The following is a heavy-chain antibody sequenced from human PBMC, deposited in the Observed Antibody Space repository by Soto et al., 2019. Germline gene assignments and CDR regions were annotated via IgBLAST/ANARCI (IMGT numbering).Heavy chain of an antibody. V-gene: IGHV5-51*01. CDR3: PRLSSALTCIQDFDY. CDR1: GYTFTNCW. D-gene: IGHD2-21*02. Sequence: PGESLKISCQASGYTFTNCWIGWVRQMPGKGLEWMGIIYPGDSDAVYSPAFQGRVTLSVDRSLSTTYVEWSSLKASDTAMYYCPRLSSALTCIQDFDYWGKGTMVTX. CDR2: IYPGDSDA. J-gene: IGHJ4*02.